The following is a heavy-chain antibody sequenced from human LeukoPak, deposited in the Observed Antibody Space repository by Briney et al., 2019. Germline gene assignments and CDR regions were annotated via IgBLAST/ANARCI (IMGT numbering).Heavy chain of an antibody. D-gene: IGHD3-3*01. J-gene: IGHJ5*02. CDR2: IYTSGST. CDR1: GGSISSGSYY. CDR3: ARGLGDFWSGFLRNWFDP. V-gene: IGHV4-61*02. Sequence: SETLSLTCTVSGGSISSGSYYWSWIRQPAGKGLEWIGRIYTSGSTNYNPSLKSRVTISVDTSKNQFSLKLSSVTAADTAVYYCARGLGDFWSGFLRNWFDPWGQGTLVTVSS.